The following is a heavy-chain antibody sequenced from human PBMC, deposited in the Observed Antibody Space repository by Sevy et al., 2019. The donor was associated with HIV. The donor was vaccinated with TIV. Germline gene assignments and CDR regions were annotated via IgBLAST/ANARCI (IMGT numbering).Heavy chain of an antibody. J-gene: IGHJ4*02. CDR1: GFTFSSYW. CDR3: AKPDNWNYYYFDY. D-gene: IGHD1-7*01. V-gene: IGHV3-7*03. Sequence: GGSLRLSCAASGFTFSSYWMSWVRQAPGKGLEWVANIKQDGSEKYYVDSVKGRFTISRDNAKNSLYLQMNSLRAEDTAVYYCAKPDNWNYYYFDYWGQGTLVTVS. CDR2: IKQDGSEK.